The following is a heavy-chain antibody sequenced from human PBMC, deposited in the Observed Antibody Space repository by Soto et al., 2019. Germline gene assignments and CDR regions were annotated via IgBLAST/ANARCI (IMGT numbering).Heavy chain of an antibody. V-gene: IGHV3-23*01. CDR3: AKDSGAAAGVYYYYGMDV. CDR2: ISGSGGST. Sequence: GGSLRLSCAASGFTFSSYAMSWVRQAPGKGLEWVSAISGSGGSTYYADSVKGRFTISRDNSKNTLYLQMNSLRAEDTAVYYCAKDSGAAAGVYYYYGMDVWGQGTTVTVSS. J-gene: IGHJ6*02. D-gene: IGHD6-13*01. CDR1: GFTFSSYA.